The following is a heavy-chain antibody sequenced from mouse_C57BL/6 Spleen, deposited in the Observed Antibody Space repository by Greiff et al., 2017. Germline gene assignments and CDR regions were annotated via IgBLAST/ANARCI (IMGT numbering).Heavy chain of an antibody. D-gene: IGHD4-1*02. Sequence: QVQLQQPGAELVKPGASVKLSCKASGYTFTSYWMHWVKQRPGQGLEWIGMIHPNSGSTNYNEKFKSKATLTVDKSSSTAYMQLSSLTSADTAVYYCAKQLGREYDAMDYWGQGTSVTVSS. V-gene: IGHV1-64*01. CDR2: IHPNSGST. J-gene: IGHJ4*01. CDR1: GYTFTSYW. CDR3: AKQLGREYDAMDY.